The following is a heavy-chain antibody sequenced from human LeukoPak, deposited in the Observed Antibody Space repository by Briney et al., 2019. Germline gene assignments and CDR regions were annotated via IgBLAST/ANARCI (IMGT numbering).Heavy chain of an antibody. V-gene: IGHV3-23*01. D-gene: IGHD6-19*01. Sequence: GGSLRLSCAASGFTFSVFGMSWVRQAPGMGLEWVSDIDDTGGTTYYADSVKGRSTISGDNSKNTLYLQVNSLRAEDTAVYYCAKGAGYRSSGWYFDHWGQGTLVTVSS. CDR3: AKGAGYRSSGWYFDH. CDR2: IDDTGGTT. J-gene: IGHJ4*02. CDR1: GFTFSVFG.